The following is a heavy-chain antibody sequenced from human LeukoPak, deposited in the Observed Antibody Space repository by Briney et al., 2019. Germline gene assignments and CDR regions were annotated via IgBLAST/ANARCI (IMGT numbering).Heavy chain of an antibody. CDR1: GGXISSYY. CDR3: ARDPNPSGWYSGAFDI. D-gene: IGHD6-19*01. CDR2: IYYSGST. J-gene: IGHJ3*02. Sequence: PSETLSLTCTVSGGXISSYYCSWIRQPPGKGLEWIGYIYYSGSTNYNPSLKSRVTISVDTSKNQFSLKLSSVTAADTAVYYCARDPNPSGWYSGAFDIWGQGTMVTVSS. V-gene: IGHV4-59*01.